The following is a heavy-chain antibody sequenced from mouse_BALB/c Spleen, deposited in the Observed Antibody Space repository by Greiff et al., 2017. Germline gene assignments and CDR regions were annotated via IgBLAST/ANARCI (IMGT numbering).Heavy chain of an antibody. CDR2: ISSGSSTI. D-gene: IGHD2-14*01. CDR1: GFTFSSFG. Sequence: EVQLVESGGGLVQPGGSRKLSCAASGFTFSSFGMHWVRQAPEKGLEWVAYISSGSSTIYYADTMKGRFTISRDNPKNTLFLQMTSLRSEDTAMYYCARDRYDDYFDYWGQGTTLTVSS. CDR3: ARDRYDDYFDY. J-gene: IGHJ2*01. V-gene: IGHV5-17*02.